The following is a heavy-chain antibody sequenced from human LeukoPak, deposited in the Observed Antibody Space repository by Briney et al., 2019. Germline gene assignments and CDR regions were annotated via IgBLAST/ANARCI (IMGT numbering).Heavy chain of an antibody. CDR1: GFTVSGNY. J-gene: IGHJ2*01. Sequence: GGSLRLSCAASGFTVSGNYMSWVRQAPGKGLEWVSVIYSGGSTYYADSVKGRFTISRDKSKNTLYLQMNSLRAEDTAVYYCARDYYGGNSEVISWHFDLWGRGTLVSVSS. CDR3: ARDYYGGNSEVISWHFDL. D-gene: IGHD4-23*01. V-gene: IGHV3-66*01. CDR2: IYSGGST.